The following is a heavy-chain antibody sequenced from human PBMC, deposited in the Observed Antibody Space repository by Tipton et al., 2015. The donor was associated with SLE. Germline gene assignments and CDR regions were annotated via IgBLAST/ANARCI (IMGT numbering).Heavy chain of an antibody. J-gene: IGHJ3*02. CDR3: AKETGVESGYSSGAFDI. CDR2: ISWNSGSI. V-gene: IGHV3-9*01. CDR1: GFTFDDYA. D-gene: IGHD3-3*01. Sequence: RSLRLSCAASGFTFDDYAMHWVRQAPGKGLEWVSGISWNSGSIGYADSVKGRFTISRDNAKNSLYLQMNSLRAEDTALYYCAKETGVESGYSSGAFDIWGQGTMVTVSS.